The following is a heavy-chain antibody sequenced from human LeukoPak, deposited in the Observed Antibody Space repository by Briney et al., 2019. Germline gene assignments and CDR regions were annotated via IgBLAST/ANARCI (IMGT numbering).Heavy chain of an antibody. CDR3: AKDSLADIDY. V-gene: IGHV3-30*02. Sequence: GGSLRLSCAASGFTFSTYGMYWVRQAPGKGLEWVAFIRHDGSIKNYADSVKGRSTISRDNSKNTLYLQMNSLRAEDTAVYYCAKDSLADIDYWGQGTLVTVSS. J-gene: IGHJ4*02. CDR1: GFTFSTYG. D-gene: IGHD3-16*01. CDR2: IRHDGSIK.